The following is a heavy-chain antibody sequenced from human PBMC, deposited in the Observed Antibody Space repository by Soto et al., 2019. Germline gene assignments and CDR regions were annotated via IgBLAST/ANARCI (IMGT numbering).Heavy chain of an antibody. CDR1: GFTFSSYA. V-gene: IGHV3-23*01. D-gene: IGHD4-17*01. J-gene: IGHJ4*02. CDR3: AKPASMTIRDGFDH. CDR2: ISGSGSNP. Sequence: EVQVLESGGGLVQPGGSLRLSCAASGFTFSSYAMSCVRQAPGQGLEWVSAISGSGSNPYYADSVKGRFTISRDNSKNTLYLQMNSLRAEDTALYYCAKPASMTIRDGFDHWGQGTLGTVSS.